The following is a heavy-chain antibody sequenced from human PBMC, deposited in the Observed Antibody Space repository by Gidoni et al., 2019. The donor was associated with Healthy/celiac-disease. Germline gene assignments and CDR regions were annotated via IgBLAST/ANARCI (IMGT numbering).Heavy chain of an antibody. CDR1: GGSSSSGAYY. J-gene: IGHJ5*02. V-gene: IGHV4-30-4*01. D-gene: IGHD5-12*01. Sequence: QVQLQESCPGLVTPSQPLSPTCTVSGGSSSSGAYYWRWIRQPPGKGLEWIGYIYYSGSTYYNRYLKSRVTISVDTSKNQFSLKLSSVTAADTAVYYCAKWLRKAWFDPWGQGTRVTVSS. CDR3: AKWLRKAWFDP. CDR2: IYYSGST.